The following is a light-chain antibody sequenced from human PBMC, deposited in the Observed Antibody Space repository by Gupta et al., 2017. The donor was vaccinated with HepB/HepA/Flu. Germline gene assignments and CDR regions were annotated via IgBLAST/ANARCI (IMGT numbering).Light chain of an antibody. V-gene: IGKV1-33*01. CDR2: DAS. CDR3: QQYENLPSFT. CDR1: QDISNY. Sequence: DIQMTQSPSSLSASVGDRVTITCQASQDISNYLNWYQQKPGKAPKLLIYDASNWETGVPSRFSGGGYGKDFTFTISSRQQEDIATYYCQQYENLPSFTFGHGTKVDIK. J-gene: IGKJ3*01.